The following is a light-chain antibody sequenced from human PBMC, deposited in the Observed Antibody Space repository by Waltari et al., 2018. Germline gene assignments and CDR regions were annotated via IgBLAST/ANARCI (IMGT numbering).Light chain of an antibody. CDR2: VNSDGSH. CDR3: QTWGTDSWV. V-gene: IGLV4-69*01. CDR1: SGHRSYA. J-gene: IGLJ3*02. Sequence: QLVLTQSPSASASLGASVKLTCTLSSGHRSYAIAWHQQQPEKGPRYLMKVNSDGSHSKGDGIPDRFSGSRSGAERYLTISSLQSEDEADYYCQTWGTDSWVFGGGTKLTVL.